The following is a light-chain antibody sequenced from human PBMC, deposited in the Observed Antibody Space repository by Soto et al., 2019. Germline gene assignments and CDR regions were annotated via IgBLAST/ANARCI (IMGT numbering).Light chain of an antibody. CDR3: QQYNNWPGT. V-gene: IGKV3-15*01. Sequence: IVLTQSLGTLSVSPGERATLSCRASQSVSSKLAWYQQKPGQAPRLLFYGASTGATGIPARFSGSGSETEFTLSISSLQSEDFAVYYCQQYNNWPGTFGQGTKLDIK. CDR1: QSVSSK. CDR2: GAS. J-gene: IGKJ1*01.